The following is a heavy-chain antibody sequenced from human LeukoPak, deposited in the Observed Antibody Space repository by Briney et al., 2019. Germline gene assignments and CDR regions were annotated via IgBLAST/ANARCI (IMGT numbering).Heavy chain of an antibody. Sequence: GGSLRLSCAASGFTFSSYWMHWVRQAPGKGLVWVSRIKCYGRTRYAGSVKGRFTISRDNAKKTVSLQMTSLRAEDTGVYYCARAPSEIGGYYPEYFRHWGQGTLVILSS. CDR2: IKCYGRT. V-gene: IGHV3-74*01. CDR1: GFTFSSYW. CDR3: ARAPSEIGGYYPEYFRH. D-gene: IGHD3-22*01. J-gene: IGHJ1*01.